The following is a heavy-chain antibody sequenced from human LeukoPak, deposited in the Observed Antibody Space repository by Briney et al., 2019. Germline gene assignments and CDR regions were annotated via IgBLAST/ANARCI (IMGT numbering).Heavy chain of an antibody. CDR3: ARGNLGYDSSVGNY. Sequence: ASVKVSCKASGYTFISYSMNWVRQAPGQGLEWMGWINTNTGKPMYAQGFTGRFVFSLDTSVSMAYLQITGLKAEDTAVYYCARGNLGYDSSVGNYWGQGTLVTVSS. CDR1: GYTFISYS. J-gene: IGHJ4*02. D-gene: IGHD5-12*01. V-gene: IGHV7-4-1*04. CDR2: INTNTGKP.